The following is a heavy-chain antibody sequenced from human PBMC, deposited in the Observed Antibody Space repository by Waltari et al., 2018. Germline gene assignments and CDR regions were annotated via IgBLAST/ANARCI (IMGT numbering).Heavy chain of an antibody. Sequence: QVQLQESGPGLVKPSETLSLTCTVSGGSISSYYWSWIRQPPGKGLEWIGYIYYSGSTNYHPSLKSRVTISVDTSKNQFSLKLSSVTAADTAVYYCARYKVGRQLARTDYYYGMDVWGQGTTVTVSS. CDR2: IYYSGST. V-gene: IGHV4-59*01. CDR1: GGSISSYY. D-gene: IGHD6-6*01. J-gene: IGHJ6*02. CDR3: ARYKVGRQLARTDYYYGMDV.